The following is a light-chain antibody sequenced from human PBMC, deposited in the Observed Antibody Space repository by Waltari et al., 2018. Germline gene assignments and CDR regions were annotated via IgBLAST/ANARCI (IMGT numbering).Light chain of an antibody. CDR3: ASYTRASTRVV. Sequence: QSALTQPASVSGSPGQSITISCTGTSSAVGGFDYVSWYQQHPAKAPKVMIYVVTIRPSGFSLRFPHSKSGHTASLTISGLQAEAEAHYHCASYTRASTRVVFGGGTKLTVL. V-gene: IGLV2-14*01. CDR2: VVT. J-gene: IGLJ2*01. CDR1: SSAVGGFDY.